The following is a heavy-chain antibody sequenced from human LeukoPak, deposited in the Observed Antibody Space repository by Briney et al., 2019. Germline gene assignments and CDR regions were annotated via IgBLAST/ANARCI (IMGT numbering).Heavy chain of an antibody. J-gene: IGHJ6*03. Sequence: PGGSLRLSCAASGFTFSSYEMNWVRQAPGKGLEWVSYISSSGSTIYYADSVKGRFTTSRDNAKNSLYLQMNSLRAEDTAVYYCAKEYSLGVGWELLRYYYYYYMDVWGKGTTVTISS. V-gene: IGHV3-48*03. CDR1: GFTFSSYE. CDR3: AKEYSLGVGWELLRYYYYYYMDV. CDR2: ISSSGSTI. D-gene: IGHD1-26*01.